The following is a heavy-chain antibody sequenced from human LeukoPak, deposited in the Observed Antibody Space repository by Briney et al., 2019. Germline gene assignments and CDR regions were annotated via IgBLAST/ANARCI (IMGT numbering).Heavy chain of an antibody. CDR3: AREKSGTLTRAYYYIDV. CDR1: GDSMHSYY. V-gene: IGHV4-4*07. CDR2: AYSGVNA. J-gene: IGHJ6*03. D-gene: IGHD1-26*01. Sequence: SETLSLTCTVSGDSMHSYYRSWLRQSPEKGLEWIGRAYSGVNAYYNPSLQSRVTISVDKSNNQFSLDLASVTAADTALYYCAREKSGTLTRAYYYIDVWGRGITVTVSS.